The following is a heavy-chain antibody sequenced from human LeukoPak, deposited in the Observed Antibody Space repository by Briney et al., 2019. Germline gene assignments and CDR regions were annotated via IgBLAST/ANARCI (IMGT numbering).Heavy chain of an antibody. CDR1: GGSFSGYY. J-gene: IGHJ4*02. CDR2: INHSGST. V-gene: IGHV4-34*01. D-gene: IGHD7-27*01. Sequence: SETLSLTCAVYGGSFSGYYWSWIRQPPGKGLEWIGEINHSGSTNYNPSLKSRVTISVDTSKNQFSLKLSSVTAADTAVYYCGRGHWGLDSWGQGTLVSVSS. CDR3: GRGHWGLDS.